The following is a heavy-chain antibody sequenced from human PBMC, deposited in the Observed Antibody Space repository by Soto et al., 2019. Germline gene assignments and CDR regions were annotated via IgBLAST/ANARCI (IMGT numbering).Heavy chain of an antibody. J-gene: IGHJ3*02. CDR2: IYSGGST. V-gene: IGHV3-66*01. D-gene: IGHD2-15*01. CDR3: ARLGYCSGGSCYSYAFDI. CDR1: GFTVSSNY. Sequence: PGGSLRLSCAASGFTVSSNYMSWVRQAPGKGLEWVSVIYSGGSTYYADSVKGRFTISRDNSKNTLYLQMNSLRAEDTAVYYCARLGYCSGGSCYSYAFDIWGQGTMVTVSS.